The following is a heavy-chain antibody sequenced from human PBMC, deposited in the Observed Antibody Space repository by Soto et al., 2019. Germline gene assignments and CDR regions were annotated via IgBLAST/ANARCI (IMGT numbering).Heavy chain of an antibody. Sequence: SETLSLTCTVSGGSISSSSYYWGWIRQPPGKGLEWIGSIYYSGSTYYNPSLKSRVTISVDTSKNQFSLKLSSVTAADTAVYYCHARGPLPPAENGEYYYDGMEVWGQGTPATLSS. CDR1: GGSISSSSYY. D-gene: IGHD1-26*01. CDR3: HARGPLPPAENGEYYYDGMEV. V-gene: IGHV4-39*01. CDR2: IYYSGST. J-gene: IGHJ6*02.